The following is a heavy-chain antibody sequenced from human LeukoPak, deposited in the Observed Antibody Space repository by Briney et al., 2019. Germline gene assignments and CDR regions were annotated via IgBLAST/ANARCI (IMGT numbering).Heavy chain of an antibody. Sequence: PGGSLRLSCATSGFTFSSYAVSWVRQAPGKGLEWVSDISGGGATTFYADSVKGRFTISRDNSKNTLYLQLSSLRAEDTAVYYCAKSTGYSTTGRDFDSWGRGTLATVSS. J-gene: IGHJ4*02. CDR2: ISGGGATT. CDR3: AKSTGYSTTGRDFDS. V-gene: IGHV3-23*01. CDR1: GFTFSSYA. D-gene: IGHD6-13*01.